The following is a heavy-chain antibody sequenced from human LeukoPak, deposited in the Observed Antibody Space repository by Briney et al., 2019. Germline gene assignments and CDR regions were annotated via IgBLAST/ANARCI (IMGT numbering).Heavy chain of an antibody. D-gene: IGHD3-10*01. V-gene: IGHV4-34*01. J-gene: IGHJ5*02. CDR2: INHSGST. Sequence: SETLSLTCAVYGGSFSGYYWSWIRQPPGKGLEWIGEINHSGSTNYNPSLKSRVTISVVTSKNQFSLKLSSVTAADTAVYYCARVKPTYYYGSGSYSISPTRWFDPWGQGTLVTVSS. CDR3: ARVKPTYYYGSGSYSISPTRWFDP. CDR1: GGSFSGYY.